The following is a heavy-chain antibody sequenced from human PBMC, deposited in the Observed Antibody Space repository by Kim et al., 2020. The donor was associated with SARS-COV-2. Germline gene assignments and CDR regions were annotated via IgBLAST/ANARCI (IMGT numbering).Heavy chain of an antibody. Sequence: YNPSLKSRVTISVDTSKNQFAVKLSSVTAADTAVYYCARVVVGATGWFDPWGQGTLVTVSS. V-gene: IGHV4-31*02. CDR3: ARVVVGATGWFDP. J-gene: IGHJ5*02. D-gene: IGHD2-15*01.